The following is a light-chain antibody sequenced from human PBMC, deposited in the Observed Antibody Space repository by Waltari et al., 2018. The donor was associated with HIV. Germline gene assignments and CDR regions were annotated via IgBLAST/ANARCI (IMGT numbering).Light chain of an antibody. Sequence: EIVLTKSPGTLSLSPGERATSSCRVSQSVRSGYLAWFQQKPGQAPRLLIYGASSRATDIPDRFSGSGSGTNFTLTISRLEPEDFAVYYCQQYGSSRGTFGQGTKVEIK. CDR2: GAS. V-gene: IGKV3-20*01. J-gene: IGKJ1*01. CDR3: QQYGSSRGT. CDR1: QSVRSGY.